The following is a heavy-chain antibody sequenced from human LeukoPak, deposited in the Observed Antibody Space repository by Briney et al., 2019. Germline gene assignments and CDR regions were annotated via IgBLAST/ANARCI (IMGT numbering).Heavy chain of an antibody. D-gene: IGHD1-20*01. V-gene: IGHV4-59*01. CDR1: GGSISSYY. CDR3: ARGNRNWNDYYYYGMDV. J-gene: IGHJ6*02. Sequence: SETLSLTCTVSGGSISSYYWSWIRQPPGKGLEWIGYIYYSGSTNYNPSLKSRVTISVDTSKNQFSLKLSSVTAADTAVYYCARGNRNWNDYYYYGMDVWGQGTTVTVSS. CDR2: IYYSGST.